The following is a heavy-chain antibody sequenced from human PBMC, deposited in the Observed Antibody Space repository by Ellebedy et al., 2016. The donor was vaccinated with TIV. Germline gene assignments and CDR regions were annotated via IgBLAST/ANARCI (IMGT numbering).Heavy chain of an antibody. V-gene: IGHV4-39*07. CDR3: ARSDDGYYPHPERRFDP. D-gene: IGHD5-24*01. CDR2: IYSTGAT. CDR1: GGSISSTSYY. J-gene: IGHJ5*02. Sequence: MPSETLSLTCSVSGGSISSTSYYWGWIRQPPGKGLEWVGTIYSTGATYYNPSLKSRVTISVDTSRNQFSLRLNLVTAADTAVYYCARSDDGYYPHPERRFDPWGLGTLVTVSS.